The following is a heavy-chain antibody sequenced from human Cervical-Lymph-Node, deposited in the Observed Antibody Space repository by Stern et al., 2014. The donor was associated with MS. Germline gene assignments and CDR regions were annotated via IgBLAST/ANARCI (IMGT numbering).Heavy chain of an antibody. CDR3: ASLKRWLQYNWFDP. CDR1: GGTFSSYA. J-gene: IGHJ5*02. D-gene: IGHD5-24*01. Sequence: VHLVESGAEVKKPGSSVKVSCKASGGTFSSYAISWVRQAPGQGLEWMGGIIPIFGTANYAQKFQGRVTITADESTSTAYMERSSLRSEDTAVYYCASLKRWLQYNWFDPWGQGTLVTVSS. V-gene: IGHV1-69*01. CDR2: IIPIFGTA.